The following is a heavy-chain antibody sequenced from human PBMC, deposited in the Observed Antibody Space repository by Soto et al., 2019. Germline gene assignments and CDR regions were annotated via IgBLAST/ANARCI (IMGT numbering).Heavy chain of an antibody. CDR1: GFTFSSYA. D-gene: IGHD4-17*01. Sequence: HPGGSLRLSCAASGFTFSSYAMSWVRQAPGKGLEWVSAISGSGGSTYYADSVKGRFTISRDNSKNTLYLQMNSLRAEDTAVYYCAKDGRDGDYAYYYYYYMDVWGKGTTVTVSS. J-gene: IGHJ6*03. V-gene: IGHV3-23*01. CDR3: AKDGRDGDYAYYYYYYMDV. CDR2: ISGSGGST.